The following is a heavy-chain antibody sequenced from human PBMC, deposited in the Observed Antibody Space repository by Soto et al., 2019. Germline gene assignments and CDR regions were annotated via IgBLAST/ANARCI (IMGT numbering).Heavy chain of an antibody. D-gene: IGHD6-25*01. V-gene: IGHV4-30-2*01. CDR1: GGSISSGGYS. J-gene: IGHJ5*02. Sequence: SETRSLTCAVSGGSISSGGYSWSWIRQPPGKGLEWIGYIYHRGSTYYNPSLKSRGTISVDRSKNQFSLKLNSVTAADTAVYYCARVIAATDTISVWFDPWGQGTLVTVSS. CDR3: ARVIAATDTISVWFDP. CDR2: IYHRGST.